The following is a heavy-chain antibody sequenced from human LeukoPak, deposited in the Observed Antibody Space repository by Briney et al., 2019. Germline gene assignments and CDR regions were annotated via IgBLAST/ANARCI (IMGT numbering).Heavy chain of an antibody. J-gene: IGHJ4*02. CDR1: GFNFPTYA. Sequence: GGSLSLSCAASGFNFPTYAMQWVRQAPGKGLEWVSSIRVSDGARFYADSVKGRFSISRDNSKNTVYLQMSSLRAEDSALYYCAKDTSRSYYSSHSEYFDYWGQGTLVTVSS. V-gene: IGHV3-23*01. D-gene: IGHD4-11*01. CDR2: IRVSDGAR. CDR3: AKDTSRSYYSSHSEYFDY.